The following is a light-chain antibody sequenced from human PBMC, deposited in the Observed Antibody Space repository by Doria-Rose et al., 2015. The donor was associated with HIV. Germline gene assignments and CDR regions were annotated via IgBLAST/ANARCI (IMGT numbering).Light chain of an antibody. CDR1: QSFSSTY. CDR3: HQYGTSWT. CDR2: DGS. V-gene: IGKV3-20*01. Sequence: TQSPGTLPLSPGERAALSCRASQSFSSTYLAWYQQKPGQAPSLLIYDGSTRATGITDRFSASGSGTDFTLTINRLEPEDFALYYCHQYGTSWTFGQGTKVGI. J-gene: IGKJ1*01.